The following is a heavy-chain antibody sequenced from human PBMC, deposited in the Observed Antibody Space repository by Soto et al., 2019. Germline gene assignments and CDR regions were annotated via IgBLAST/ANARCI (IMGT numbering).Heavy chain of an antibody. D-gene: IGHD2-15*01. V-gene: IGHV3-30-3*01. CDR1: GFTFSSYA. J-gene: IGHJ4*02. CDR3: ARPEVVVVPYYFDY. CDR2: ISYDGSNK. Sequence: GGSLRLSCAASGFTFSSYAMHWVRQAPGKGLEWVAVISYDGSNKYYADSVKGRFTISRDNSKNTLYLQMNSLRAEDTAVYYCARPEVVVVPYYFDYWGQGTRVTVSS.